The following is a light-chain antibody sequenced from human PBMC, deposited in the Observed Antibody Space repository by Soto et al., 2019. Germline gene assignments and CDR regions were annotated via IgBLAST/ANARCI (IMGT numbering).Light chain of an antibody. V-gene: IGLV2-11*01. CDR2: DVS. CDR1: SSDVGGYNY. CDR3: SSYTRSSTLI. J-gene: IGLJ1*01. Sequence: QSALTQPRSVSGSPGQSVTISCTGTSSDVGGYNYVSWYQQHPGKAPKLMIYDVSKRPSGVPDRFSGSKSGNTASLTISGLQAEDEADYYCSSYTRSSTLIFGIGTKVTV.